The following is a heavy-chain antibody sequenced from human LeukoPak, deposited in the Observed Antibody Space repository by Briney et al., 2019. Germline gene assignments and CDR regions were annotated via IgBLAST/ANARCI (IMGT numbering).Heavy chain of an antibody. V-gene: IGHV3-23*01. CDR1: GCTFSSYG. CDR3: AKGFYDILTGYSGPSPGFDY. CDR2: IIAIGVST. J-gene: IGHJ4*02. Sequence: GGSLRLSCAASGCTFSSYGMSWVRQPPGKGLEWVSAIIAIGVSTYYAGSVKGRFTISRDNSKNKLYLQMNSLRADDTAVYYCAKGFYDILTGYSGPSPGFDYCVQGTLVTVSS. D-gene: IGHD3-9*01.